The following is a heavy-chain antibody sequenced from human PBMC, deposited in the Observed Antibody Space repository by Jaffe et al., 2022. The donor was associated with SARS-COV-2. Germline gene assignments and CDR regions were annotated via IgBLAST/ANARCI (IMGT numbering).Heavy chain of an antibody. CDR1: GGSISSSSYY. V-gene: IGHV4-39*01. J-gene: IGHJ4*02. CDR3: ARHLNIPEAAAGAIDY. Sequence: QLQLQESGPGLVKPSETLSLTCTVSGGSISSSSYYWGWIRQPPGKGLEWIGSIYYSGSTYYNPSLKSRVTISVDTSKNQFSLKLSSVTAADTAVYYCARHLNIPEAAAGAIDYWGQGTLVTVSS. D-gene: IGHD6-13*01. CDR2: IYYSGST.